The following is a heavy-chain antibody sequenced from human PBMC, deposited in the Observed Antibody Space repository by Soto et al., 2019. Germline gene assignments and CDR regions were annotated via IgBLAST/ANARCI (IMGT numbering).Heavy chain of an antibody. D-gene: IGHD3-10*01. CDR1: GGSINSYW. J-gene: IGHJ4*02. CDR2: VYSSGTT. Sequence: ETLSLTCSVSGGSINSYWWSWIRQPSGKGLEWIGRVYSSGTTDYNPSLNSRATMSVETSKNQFSLKLSSVTAADTAVYYCARDIGSYAYGEGYWGQGTPVTVSS. V-gene: IGHV4-4*07. CDR3: ARDIGSYAYGEGY.